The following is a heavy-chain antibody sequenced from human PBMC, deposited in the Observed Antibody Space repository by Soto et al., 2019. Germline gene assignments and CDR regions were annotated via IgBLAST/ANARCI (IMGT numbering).Heavy chain of an antibody. CDR1: GFTFSNAW. J-gene: IGHJ4*02. CDR2: IKSKTAGGTT. CDR3: TTMGIAVAGPFDY. V-gene: IGHV3-15*07. Sequence: EVQLVESGGGLVKPGGSLRLSCAASGFTFSNAWMNWVRQAPGKGLEWVGRIKSKTAGGTTDYAAPVKGRFTISRDDSKNTLYLQMNSLKTEDTAVYYCTTMGIAVAGPFDYWGQGTLVTVSS. D-gene: IGHD6-19*01.